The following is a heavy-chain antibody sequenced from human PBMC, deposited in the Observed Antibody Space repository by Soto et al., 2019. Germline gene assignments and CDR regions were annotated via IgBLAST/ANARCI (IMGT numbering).Heavy chain of an antibody. V-gene: IGHV4-59*01. CDR3: ARGGGYDYVWGSYSPNWFDP. Sequence: SETLSLTCTVSGGSISSDYWSWIRQPPGKGLEWIGYIYYSGSTNYNPSLKSRVTISVDTSKNQFSLKLSSVTAADTAVYYCARGGGYDYVWGSYSPNWFDPWGRGTLVTVS. CDR1: GGSISSDY. J-gene: IGHJ5*02. CDR2: IYYSGST. D-gene: IGHD3-16*01.